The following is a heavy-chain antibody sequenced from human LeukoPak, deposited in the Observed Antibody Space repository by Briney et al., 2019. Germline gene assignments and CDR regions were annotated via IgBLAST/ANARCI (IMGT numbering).Heavy chain of an antibody. Sequence: ASVKVSCKASGCTFTGYYMHWVRQAPGQGLEWMGWINPNSGGTNYAQKFQGRVTMTRDTSISTAYMELSRLRSDDTAVYYCARGVIAAAGDAFDIWGQGTMVTVSS. D-gene: IGHD6-13*01. CDR1: GCTFTGYY. CDR2: INPNSGGT. J-gene: IGHJ3*02. V-gene: IGHV1-2*02. CDR3: ARGVIAAAGDAFDI.